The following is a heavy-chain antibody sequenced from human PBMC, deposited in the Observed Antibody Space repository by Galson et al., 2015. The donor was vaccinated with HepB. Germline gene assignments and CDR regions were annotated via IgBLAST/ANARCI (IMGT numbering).Heavy chain of an antibody. Sequence: SLRLSCAASGFTFSSYAMSWVRQAPGKGLEWVSAISGSGGSTYYADSVKGRFTISRDNSKNTLYLQMNSLRAEDTAVYYCAKVYAKRNYDILTGYRPPQGGFDYWGQGTLVTASS. V-gene: IGHV3-23*01. CDR1: GFTFSSYA. CDR3: AKVYAKRNYDILTGYRPPQGGFDY. D-gene: IGHD3-9*01. CDR2: ISGSGGST. J-gene: IGHJ4*02.